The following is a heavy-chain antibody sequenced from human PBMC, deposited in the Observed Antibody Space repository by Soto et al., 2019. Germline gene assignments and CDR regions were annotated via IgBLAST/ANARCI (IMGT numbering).Heavy chain of an antibody. Sequence: ETPSLTPPVSGYSPNTRNSGGWSRQPPGKGLEWIGYIYYSGTTYYNPSLKSRVTMSVDTSKNQFSLKLTSVTAVDTAVYYCARREIQGPIDYWGQGTLVTVSS. CDR1: GYSPNTRNS. CDR3: ARREIQGPIDY. J-gene: IGHJ4*02. V-gene: IGHV4-28*01. CDR2: IYYSGTT. D-gene: IGHD1-26*01.